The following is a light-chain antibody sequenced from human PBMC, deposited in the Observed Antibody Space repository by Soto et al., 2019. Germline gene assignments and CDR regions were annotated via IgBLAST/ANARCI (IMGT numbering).Light chain of an antibody. J-gene: IGLJ3*02. V-gene: IGLV1-40*01. CDR1: SSNIGAGYD. Sequence: QSVLTQPPSVSGAPGQRVTISCTGSSSNIGAGYDVHWYQQVPGTAPKLLIYGNNNRPSGVPDRFSGSKSGTSASLAITGLQAEDEAAYYCQSYDSSLGDSKVFGGGTKVTVL. CDR3: QSYDSSLGDSKV. CDR2: GNN.